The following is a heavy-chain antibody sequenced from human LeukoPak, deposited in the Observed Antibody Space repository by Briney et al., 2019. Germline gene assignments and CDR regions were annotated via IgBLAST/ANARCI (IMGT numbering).Heavy chain of an antibody. Sequence: AGGSLRLSCAASGFTFSTYSMNWARQAPGKGLEWVSRISSGTSTIYYADSVKGRLTISKDNSNNTVYLQMNSVRVEDTAVYYCARVWFGYFFQWGQGALVTVSS. V-gene: IGHV3-48*04. J-gene: IGHJ4*02. CDR3: ARVWFGYFFQ. D-gene: IGHD3-10*01. CDR1: GFTFSTYS. CDR2: ISSGTSTI.